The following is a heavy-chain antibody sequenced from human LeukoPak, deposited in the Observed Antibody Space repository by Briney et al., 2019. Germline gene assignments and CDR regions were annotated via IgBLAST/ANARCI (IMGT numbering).Heavy chain of an antibody. CDR1: GFSFSTYE. J-gene: IGHJ4*02. V-gene: IGHV3-48*03. CDR2: ISASGQTI. CDR3: AKNIGGLDY. D-gene: IGHD3-10*01. Sequence: PGGSLRLSCAASGFSFSTYEFHWVRHAPGKGLEWVSYISASGQTIYYADSVRGRFTISRDNAKNTLYLQMNSLRGEDTAVYYCAKNIGGLDYWGQGTLVTVSS.